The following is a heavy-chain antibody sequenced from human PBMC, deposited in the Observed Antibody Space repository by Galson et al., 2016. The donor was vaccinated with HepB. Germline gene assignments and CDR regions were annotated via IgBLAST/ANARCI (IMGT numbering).Heavy chain of an antibody. V-gene: IGHV4-61*03. CDR1: GASASSDSSF. Sequence: SETLSLTCSVSGASASSDSSFWSWIRQAPGKGLEWIGYISHKGDTNYNPSLKSRVNISVDGSKNHFSLTLSSVTTADTAVYYCARVRRPRPKYGSGNSYSGPKGWFDPWGQGTLVVVSS. D-gene: IGHD3-10*01. J-gene: IGHJ5*02. CDR2: ISHKGDT. CDR3: ARVRRPRPKYGSGNSYSGPKGWFDP.